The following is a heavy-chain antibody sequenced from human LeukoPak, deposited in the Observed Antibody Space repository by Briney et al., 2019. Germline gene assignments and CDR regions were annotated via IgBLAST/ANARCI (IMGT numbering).Heavy chain of an antibody. CDR1: GGSFSGYY. CDR2: INHSGST. Sequence: SETLSLTCAVYGGSFSGYYWSWIRQPPGKGLEWIGEINHSGSTNYNPSLKSRVTISVDTSKNQFSLKLSSVTAADTAVYYCATIQRDHAFDIWGQGTMVTVSS. CDR3: ATIQRDHAFDI. V-gene: IGHV4-34*01. J-gene: IGHJ3*02. D-gene: IGHD6-25*01.